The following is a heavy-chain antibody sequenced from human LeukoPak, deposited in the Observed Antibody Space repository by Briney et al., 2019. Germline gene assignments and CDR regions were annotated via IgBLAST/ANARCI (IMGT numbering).Heavy chain of an antibody. CDR2: ISSNGGST. J-gene: IGHJ4*02. D-gene: IGHD3-9*01. CDR1: GFTFSSYA. Sequence: GRSLRLSCAASGFTFSSYAMHWVRQAPGKGLEYVSAISSNGGSTYYANSVKGRFTISRDNSKNTLYLQMGSLRAEDMAVYYCARDPLTGYYEWGGIDYWGQGTLVTVSS. V-gene: IGHV3-64*01. CDR3: ARDPLTGYYEWGGIDY.